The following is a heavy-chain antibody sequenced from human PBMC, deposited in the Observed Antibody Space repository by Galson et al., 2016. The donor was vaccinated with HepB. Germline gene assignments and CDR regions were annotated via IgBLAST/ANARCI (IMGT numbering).Heavy chain of an antibody. Sequence: PALVKPTQTLTLTCTFSGFSLSSLGMCVSWIRQPPGKALEWLAFIDWDDDKYYSPSLKTRLTIPKDTSKNQVGLRMTNMDPVDTATYYCARIARLGAAKDAFDIWGQGTIVTVSS. J-gene: IGHJ3*02. CDR1: GFSLSSLGMC. V-gene: IGHV2-70*01. D-gene: IGHD2-15*01. CDR3: ARIARLGAAKDAFDI. CDR2: IDWDDDK.